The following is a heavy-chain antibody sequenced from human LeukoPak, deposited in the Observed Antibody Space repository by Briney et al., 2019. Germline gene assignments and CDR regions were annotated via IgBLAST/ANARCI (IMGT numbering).Heavy chain of an antibody. J-gene: IGHJ4*02. CDR1: GFTVDDYA. CDR2: IRWDRGTV. Sequence: PGRSLTLSCAVSGFTVDDYAIHWVRQPPGKGLEWVSGIRWDRGTVGYAGSVKGRFTMSRDSAKNSVYLQMNSLRPEDTALYYCARGIDSSGTYSGWGFHLRYWGQGTQVTVSS. CDR3: ARGIDSSGTYSGWGFHLRY. D-gene: IGHD2-15*01. V-gene: IGHV3-9*01.